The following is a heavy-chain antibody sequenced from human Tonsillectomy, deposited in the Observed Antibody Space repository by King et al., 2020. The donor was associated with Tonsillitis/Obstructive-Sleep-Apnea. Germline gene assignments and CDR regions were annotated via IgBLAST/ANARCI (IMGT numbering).Heavy chain of an antibody. D-gene: IGHD2-2*01. CDR1: GGTFSSYA. CDR3: ARTVVVPAAYYYYYYMDV. J-gene: IGHJ6*03. Sequence: QLVQYGAEVKKPGSSVKVSCKASGGTFSSYAISWVRQAPGQGLEWMGGIIPIFGTANYAQKFQGRVTITADESTSTAYMELSSLRSEDTAVYYCARTVVVPAAYYYYYYMDVWGKGTTVTVSS. CDR2: IIPIFGTA. V-gene: IGHV1-69*01.